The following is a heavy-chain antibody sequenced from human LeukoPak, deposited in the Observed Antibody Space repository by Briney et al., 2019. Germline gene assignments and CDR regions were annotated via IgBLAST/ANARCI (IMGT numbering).Heavy chain of an antibody. CDR3: ARVSAGRAYY. D-gene: IGHD6-19*01. V-gene: IGHV4-34*01. CDR2: INHSGST. Sequence: TASETLSLTCAVYGGSFSGYYWSWIRQPPGKGLEWIGEINHSGSTNYNPSLKSRVTISVDTSKNQFSLKLSSVTAADTAVYYCARVSAGRAYYWGQGTLVTVSS. CDR1: GGSFSGYY. J-gene: IGHJ4*02.